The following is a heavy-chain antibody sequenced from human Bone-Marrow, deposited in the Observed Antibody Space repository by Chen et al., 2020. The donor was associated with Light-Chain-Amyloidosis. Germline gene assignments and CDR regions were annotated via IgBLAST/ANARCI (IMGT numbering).Heavy chain of an antibody. D-gene: IGHD5-12*01. Sequence: EVQLEQSGPEVKKPGESLKISCKGSGYTFPNYWIGWVRQMPWKGLAWMGVIYPDDSDARYSPSFEGQVTISADKSITTAYLQWRSLKASDTAMYYCARRRDGYNFDYWGQGTLVTVAS. CDR1: GYTFPNYW. CDR2: IYPDDSDA. V-gene: IGHV5-51*01. J-gene: IGHJ4*02. CDR3: ARRRDGYNFDY.